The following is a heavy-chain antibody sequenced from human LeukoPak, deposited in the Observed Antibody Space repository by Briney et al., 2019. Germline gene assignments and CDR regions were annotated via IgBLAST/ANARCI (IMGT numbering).Heavy chain of an antibody. Sequence: ASVKVSCKASGYTFASYVISWVRQAPGQGLEWMGWISAYNGNTNYAQKLQGRVTMTTDTSTSTAYMELRSLRSDDTAVYYCARDLIGYDSSGYPSFFDYWGQGTLVTVSS. D-gene: IGHD3-22*01. CDR1: GYTFASYV. CDR3: ARDLIGYDSSGYPSFFDY. CDR2: ISAYNGNT. J-gene: IGHJ4*02. V-gene: IGHV1-18*01.